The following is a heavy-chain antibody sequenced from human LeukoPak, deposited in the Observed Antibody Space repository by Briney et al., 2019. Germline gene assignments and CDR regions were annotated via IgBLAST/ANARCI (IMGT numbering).Heavy chain of an antibody. D-gene: IGHD1-26*01. CDR2: ISSGSSYI. Sequence: GGSLRLSCAASGFTFSSYSMNWVRQAPGKGLEWVSSISSGSSYIYYADSVKGRFTISRDNAKNSLYLQMSSLRAEDTALYYCAKDMGGSYSDYYGMDVWGQGTTVTVSS. CDR3: AKDMGGSYSDYYGMDV. J-gene: IGHJ6*02. V-gene: IGHV3-21*04. CDR1: GFTFSSYS.